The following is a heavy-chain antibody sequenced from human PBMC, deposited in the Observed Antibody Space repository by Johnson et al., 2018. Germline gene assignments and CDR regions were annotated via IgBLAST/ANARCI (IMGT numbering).Heavy chain of an antibody. Sequence: VQLVQSGGGLIQPGGSLRLSCAASGISVNTNYMAWVRQAPGKGLEWVSGISWNSGSRGYGDSVKGRFTITRDNAKNSLYLQMNSLRPEDTALYYCAKDFSMSPHNLSPALALKTFD. CDR1: GISVNTNY. D-gene: IGHD1-1*01. J-gene: IGHJ3*02. CDR3: AKDFSMSPHNLSPALALKTFD. V-gene: IGHV3-9*01. CDR2: ISWNSGSR.